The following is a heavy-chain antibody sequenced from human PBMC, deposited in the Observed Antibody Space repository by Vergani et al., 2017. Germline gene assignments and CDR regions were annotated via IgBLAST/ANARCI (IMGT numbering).Heavy chain of an antibody. J-gene: IGHJ4*02. V-gene: IGHV3-43*02. CDR2: IGGDGGST. Sequence: EVQLVESGGGVVQPGGSLRLSCAASGFTFDAYAMHWVRQAPGKGLEWVSLIGGDGGSTYYADSGKGRFTISRDNSKNSLYLQMNSLRTEDTALYYCAKGRYRYRSGYFLDYWGEGTLVTVSS. CDR1: GFTFDAYA. CDR3: AKGRYRYRSGYFLDY. D-gene: IGHD3-22*01.